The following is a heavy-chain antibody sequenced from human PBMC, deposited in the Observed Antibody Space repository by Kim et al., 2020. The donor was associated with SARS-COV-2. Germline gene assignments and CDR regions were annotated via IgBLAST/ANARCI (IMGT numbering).Heavy chain of an antibody. Sequence: GGSLRLSCAASGFNVTNFFMTWVRQAPGKGLEWVSIIFSGGGSAYYADLVKGRFTISRDKSKNTVNLHMTSLRPEDTALYYCARGSELGGPIFWGQGTLV. CDR1: GFNVTNFF. V-gene: IGHV3-66*01. J-gene: IGHJ4*02. CDR2: IFSGGGSA. CDR3: ARGSELGGPIF. D-gene: IGHD3-16*01.